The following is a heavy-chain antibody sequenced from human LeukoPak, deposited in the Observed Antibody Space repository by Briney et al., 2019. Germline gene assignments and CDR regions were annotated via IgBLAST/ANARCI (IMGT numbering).Heavy chain of an antibody. CDR1: GGSTSSYY. V-gene: IGHV4-59*01. CDR2: IYYSGST. J-gene: IGHJ4*02. Sequence: SETLSLTCTVSGGSTSSYYWSWIRQPPGKGLEWIGYIYYSGSTNYNPSLKSRVTISVDTSKNQFSLKLSSVTAADTAVYYCARIEDYGGNSVNYWGQGTLVTVSS. CDR3: ARIEDYGGNSVNY. D-gene: IGHD4-23*01.